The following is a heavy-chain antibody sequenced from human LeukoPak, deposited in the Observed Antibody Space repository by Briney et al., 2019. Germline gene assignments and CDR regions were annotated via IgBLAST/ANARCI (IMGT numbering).Heavy chain of an antibody. D-gene: IGHD5-12*01. Sequence: SETLSLTCAVYGGSFSGYYWSWIRQPPGKGLEWIGEINHSGSTNYNPSLKSRVTISVDTSKNQFSLKLSSVTAADTAVYYCSYSGNDYAFDIWGQGTMVTVSS. CDR2: INHSGST. V-gene: IGHV4-34*01. J-gene: IGHJ3*02. CDR1: GGSFSGYY. CDR3: SYSGNDYAFDI.